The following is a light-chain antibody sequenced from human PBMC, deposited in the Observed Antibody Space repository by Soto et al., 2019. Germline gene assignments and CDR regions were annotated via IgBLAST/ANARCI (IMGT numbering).Light chain of an antibody. CDR1: QSVSTS. CDR3: QQSFSTLLS. CDR2: AAS. V-gene: IGKV1-39*01. J-gene: IGKJ4*01. Sequence: DLQMTQSPSSLSASVGDRITITCRASQSVSTSVTWYQHKAGRAPKALISAASSLQSGVPSRFSGSGSGTDFTLTISSLQAEDVATYYCQQSFSTLLSFGGGTHVEIQ.